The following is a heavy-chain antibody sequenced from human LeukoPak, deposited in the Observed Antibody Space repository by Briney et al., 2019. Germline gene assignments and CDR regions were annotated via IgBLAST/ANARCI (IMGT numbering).Heavy chain of an antibody. CDR2: INGDGTAT. J-gene: IGHJ4*02. CDR3: AKDKWWGASDH. D-gene: IGHD2-8*01. V-gene: IGHV3-74*01. Sequence: GGSLRLSCAASGFTFSGHWMHWVRQTPGKGLGWVADINGDGTATNYAGSVKGRFTISRDNAKNTLYLQMNTLRAEDTAVYYCAKDKWWGASDHWGQGSLVTVSS. CDR1: GFTFSGHW.